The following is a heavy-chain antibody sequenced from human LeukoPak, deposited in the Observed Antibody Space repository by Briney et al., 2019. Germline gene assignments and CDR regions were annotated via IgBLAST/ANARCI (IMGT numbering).Heavy chain of an antibody. J-gene: IGHJ4*02. CDR1: GFTFSIYA. V-gene: IGHV3-30*03. Sequence: GGPQRVFCAASGFTFSIYAMHWVPQAPGKGVEGVADISYDGHKKYCAHCVKGRFTISRDNSKNTLHLQMNSLRAEDTAVYYCAQGSGSCSGDSCYGNFDYWGQGTLVTVSS. CDR2: ISYDGHKK. CDR3: AQGSGSCSGDSCYGNFDY. D-gene: IGHD2-15*01.